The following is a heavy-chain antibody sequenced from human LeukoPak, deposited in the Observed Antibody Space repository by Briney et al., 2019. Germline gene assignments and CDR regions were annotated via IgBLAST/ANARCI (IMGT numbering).Heavy chain of an antibody. CDR2: MNPNSGNT. J-gene: IGHJ6*02. CDR1: GYTFTSYD. V-gene: IGHV1-8*01. CDR3: ARDIVVVPAAMWTKYYYYGMDV. Sequence: ASVNVSCKASGYTFTSYDINWVRQATGQGLEWMGWMNPNSGNTGYAQKFQGRVTMTRNTSISTAYMELSSLRSEDTAVYYCARDIVVVPAAMWTKYYYYGMDVWGQGTTVTVSS. D-gene: IGHD2-2*01.